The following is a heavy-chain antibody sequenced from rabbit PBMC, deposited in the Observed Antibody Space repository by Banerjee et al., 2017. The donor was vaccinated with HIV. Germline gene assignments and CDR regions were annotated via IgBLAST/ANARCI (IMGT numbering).Heavy chain of an antibody. D-gene: IGHD4-1*01. Sequence: QEQLEESGGDLVKPGASLTLSCKASGFDFSNYYMTWVRQAPGKGLEWIACINTSTGNTVYASWAQGRFTISKTSSTTVTLQMTSLTAADTATYFCARDLAGVIGWNFDLWGPGTLVTVS. CDR2: INTSTGNT. CDR1: GFDFSNYYM. CDR3: ARDLAGVIGWNFDL. V-gene: IGHV1S45*01. J-gene: IGHJ4*01.